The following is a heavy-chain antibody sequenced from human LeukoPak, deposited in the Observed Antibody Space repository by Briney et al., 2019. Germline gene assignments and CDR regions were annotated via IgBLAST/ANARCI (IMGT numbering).Heavy chain of an antibody. D-gene: IGHD1-26*01. V-gene: IGHV1-69*04. CDR3: ARAPPGATTDFDY. J-gene: IGHJ4*02. CDR1: GGTFSSYA. Sequence: SVKVSCKASGGTFSSYAISWVRQAPGQGLEWMGRIIPILGIANYAQKFQGRVTITADKSTSTAYMELSSLRSEDTAVYYCARAPPGATTDFDYWGQGTLVTVSS. CDR2: IIPILGIA.